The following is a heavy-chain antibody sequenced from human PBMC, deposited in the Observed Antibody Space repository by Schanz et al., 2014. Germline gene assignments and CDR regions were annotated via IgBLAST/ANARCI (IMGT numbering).Heavy chain of an antibody. CDR3: ARVGQGAVATGSNTFYYYVMDV. J-gene: IGHJ6*02. CDR1: GGSISSYY. Sequence: QVQLQESGPGLVKPSETLSLTCTVSGGSISSYYWSWIRQPAGKGLEWIGRIYTSGSTNYNPSLKGRGTMSVDTSKTQFSLNLSSVTAADTAVYYCARVGQGAVATGSNTFYYYVMDVWGQGTTVTVSS. CDR2: IYTSGST. V-gene: IGHV4-4*07. D-gene: IGHD6-13*01.